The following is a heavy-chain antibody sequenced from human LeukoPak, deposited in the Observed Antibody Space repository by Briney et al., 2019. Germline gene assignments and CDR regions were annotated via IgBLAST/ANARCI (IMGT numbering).Heavy chain of an antibody. J-gene: IGHJ4*02. Sequence: PGGSLRLSCAASGFTFNTYAMSWVRQAPGKGLEWVSYISSSSSAVYYADSVKGRFTISRDNAKNSLYLQMNSLRAEDTAVYYCARIMTTVTTVEYWGQGTLVTVSS. D-gene: IGHD4-17*01. CDR3: ARIMTTVTTVEY. CDR1: GFTFNTYA. CDR2: ISSSSSAV. V-gene: IGHV3-48*01.